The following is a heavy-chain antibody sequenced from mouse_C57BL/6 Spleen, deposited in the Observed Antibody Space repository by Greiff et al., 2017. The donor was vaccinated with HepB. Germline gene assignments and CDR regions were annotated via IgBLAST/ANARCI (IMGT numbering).Heavy chain of an antibody. D-gene: IGHD2-5*01. CDR1: GYTFTGYW. CDR2: ILPGSGST. J-gene: IGHJ4*01. CDR3: ASYSNYEGDYYAMDY. Sequence: LVEPGASVKLSCKATGYTFTGYWIEWVKQRPGHGLEWIGEILPGSGSTNYNEKFKGKATFTADTSSNTAYMQLSSLTTEDSAIYYCASYSNYEGDYYAMDYWGQGTSVTVSS. V-gene: IGHV1-9*01.